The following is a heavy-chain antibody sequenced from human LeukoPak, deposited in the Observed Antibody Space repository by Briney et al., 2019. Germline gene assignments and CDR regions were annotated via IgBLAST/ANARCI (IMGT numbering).Heavy chain of an antibody. J-gene: IGHJ4*02. Sequence: GASVKVSCKASGGTFSSYAITWVRQAPGQGLEWMGGIIPLFGTPNYAQKFQGRVTITADESTSTAYMELSSLRSGDTAVYYCARDLSSGWYYFDYWGQGTLVTVSS. CDR3: ARDLSSGWYYFDY. CDR1: GGTFSSYA. D-gene: IGHD6-19*01. CDR2: IIPLFGTP. V-gene: IGHV1-69*13.